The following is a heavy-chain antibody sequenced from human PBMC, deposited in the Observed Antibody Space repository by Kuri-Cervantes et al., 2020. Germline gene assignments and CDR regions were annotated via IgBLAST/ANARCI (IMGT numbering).Heavy chain of an antibody. Sequence: SVKVSCKASGYTFTSYGISWVRQAPGQGLEWMGGIIPIFGTANYAQKFQGRVTITTDESTSTAYMELSSLKPEDTALYYCAKDKLAVANWDYYYYMDVWGKGSTVTVSS. D-gene: IGHD6-19*01. J-gene: IGHJ6*03. CDR1: GYTFTSYG. CDR2: IIPIFGTA. V-gene: IGHV1-69*05. CDR3: AKDKLAVANWDYYYYMDV.